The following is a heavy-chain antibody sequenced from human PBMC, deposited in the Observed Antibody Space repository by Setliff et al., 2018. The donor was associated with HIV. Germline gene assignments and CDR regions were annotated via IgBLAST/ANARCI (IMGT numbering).Heavy chain of an antibody. D-gene: IGHD2-21*01. CDR2: ISHTGST. J-gene: IGHJ4*02. CDR3: ARVHLYDATAYYSSFES. V-gene: IGHV4-59*01. Sequence: SETLSLTCSVSNGSINGYYWTWIRQPPGKGLDWIGYISHTGSTNFNPSLKSRVSMSVDLSKNQFSLHLVSVTAADTAVYFCARVHLYDATAYYSSFESWGPGILVTVSS. CDR1: NGSINGYY.